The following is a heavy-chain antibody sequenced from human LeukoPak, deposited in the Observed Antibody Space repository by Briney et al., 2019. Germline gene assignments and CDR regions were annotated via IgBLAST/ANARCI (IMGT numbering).Heavy chain of an antibody. J-gene: IGHJ5*02. Sequence: SETLSLTCTVSGGSISSSSYYWGWICQPPGKGLEWIGSIYYSGSTYYNPSLKSRITISVDTSKNQFSLKLSSVTAADTAVYYCARDLRGIQLWSPAWFDPWGQGTLVTVSS. CDR2: IYYSGST. CDR1: GGSISSSSYY. V-gene: IGHV4-39*07. D-gene: IGHD5-18*01. CDR3: ARDLRGIQLWSPAWFDP.